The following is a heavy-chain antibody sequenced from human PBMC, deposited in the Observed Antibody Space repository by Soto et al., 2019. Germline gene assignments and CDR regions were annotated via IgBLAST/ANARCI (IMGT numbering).Heavy chain of an antibody. J-gene: IGHJ4*02. D-gene: IGHD2-2*01. CDR1: GFTFSSYG. V-gene: IGHV3-30*18. CDR3: AKDRGTRYSQLHSLLFDY. CDR2: ISYDGSNK. Sequence: QVQLVESGGGVVQPGRSLRLSCAASGFTFSSYGMHWVRQAPGKGLEWVAVISYDGSNKYYADSVKGRFTISRDNSKNTLYLQMNSLRAEDTAVYYCAKDRGTRYSQLHSLLFDYWGQGTLVTVSS.